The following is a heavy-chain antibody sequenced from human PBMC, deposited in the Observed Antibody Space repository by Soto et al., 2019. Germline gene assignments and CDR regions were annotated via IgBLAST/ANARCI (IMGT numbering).Heavy chain of an antibody. Sequence: PSETLSLPCAVSCGSISNGGYSRSWIRQPPGKGLEWIGYIYHSGSTYYNPSLKSRVTISVDRSKNQFSLKLSSVTAADTAVYYCARGQVVAAQHWGQGTLVTVSS. J-gene: IGHJ4*02. CDR2: IYHSGST. CDR3: ARGQVVAAQH. V-gene: IGHV4-30-2*01. CDR1: CGSISNGGYS. D-gene: IGHD2-15*01.